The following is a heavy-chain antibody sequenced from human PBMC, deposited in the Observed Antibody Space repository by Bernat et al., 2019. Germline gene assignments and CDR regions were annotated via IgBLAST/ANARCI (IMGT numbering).Heavy chain of an antibody. D-gene: IGHD5-18*01. CDR3: TTNVDTAMVTYYYYGMDV. CDR1: GFTFSNAW. V-gene: IGHV3-15*07. Sequence: EVQLVESGGGLVKPGGSLRLSCAASGFTFSNAWMNWVRQAPGKGLEWVGRIKSKTDGGTTDYAAPVKGRFTISRDDSKNTLYLQMNSLKTEDTAVYYCTTNVDTAMVTYYYYGMDVWGQGTTVTVSS. J-gene: IGHJ6*02. CDR2: IKSKTDGGTT.